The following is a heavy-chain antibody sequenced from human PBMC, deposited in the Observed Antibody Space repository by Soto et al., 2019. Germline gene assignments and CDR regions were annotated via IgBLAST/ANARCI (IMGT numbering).Heavy chain of an antibody. CDR1: GYTFTSYG. J-gene: IGHJ2*01. CDR3: ARDTSPSSGDYRRDLGLFYH. D-gene: IGHD3-22*01. V-gene: IGHV1-18*04. Sequence: ASVKVSCKASGYTFTSYGISWVRQAPGQGLEWMGWISAYNGNTNYAQKLQGRVTMTTDTSTSTAYMELRSLRSDDTAVYYCARDTSPSSGDYRRDLGLFYHWGSSTLV. CDR2: ISAYNGNT.